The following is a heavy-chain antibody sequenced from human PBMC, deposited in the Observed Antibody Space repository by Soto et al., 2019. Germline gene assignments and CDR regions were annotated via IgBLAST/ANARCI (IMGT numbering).Heavy chain of an antibody. CDR1: GYTFTSYD. CDR3: ARGVKDCAYSRWFDP. CDR2: MSPNSGNT. D-gene: IGHD2-15*01. V-gene: IGHV1-8*01. J-gene: IGHJ5*02. Sequence: QVQLVQSGAEVRKPGASVKVSCKASGYTFTSYDINWVRQATGQGLEYLGWMSPNSGNTGYVQKFQGRVTMTWDTSIXPAYMERISLGSEDTAGYFCARGVKDCAYSRWFDPWGQGTLVTVSS.